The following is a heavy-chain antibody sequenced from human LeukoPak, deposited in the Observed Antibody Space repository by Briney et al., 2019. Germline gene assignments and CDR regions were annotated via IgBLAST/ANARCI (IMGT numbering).Heavy chain of an antibody. J-gene: IGHJ4*02. CDR1: GYSISSGYY. CDR3: ARVTRVFQIPAAMPEC. CDR2: IYHSGST. V-gene: IGHV4-38-2*01. Sequence: SETLSPTCAVSGYSISSGYYWGWIRQPPGKGLEWIGSIYHSGSTYYNPSLKSRVTISVDTSKNQFSLKLSSVTAADTAVYYCARVTRVFQIPAAMPECWGQGTLVTVSS. D-gene: IGHD2-2*01.